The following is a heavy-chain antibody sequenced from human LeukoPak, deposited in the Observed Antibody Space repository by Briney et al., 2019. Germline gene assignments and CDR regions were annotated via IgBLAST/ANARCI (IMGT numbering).Heavy chain of an antibody. CDR2: ISSSGSTI. V-gene: IGHV3-48*03. D-gene: IGHD2-8*01. Sequence: GGSLRLSCAASGFTFSSYEMNWVRQAPGMGLEWVSYISSSGSTIYYADSVKGRFTISRDNAKNSLYLQMNSLRAEDTAVYYCAREGSIVPHQDLDSWGQGTLVTVSS. J-gene: IGHJ4*02. CDR3: AREGSIVPHQDLDS. CDR1: GFTFSSYE.